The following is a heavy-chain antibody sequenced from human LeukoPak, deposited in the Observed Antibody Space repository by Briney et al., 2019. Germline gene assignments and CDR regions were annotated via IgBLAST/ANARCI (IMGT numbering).Heavy chain of an antibody. D-gene: IGHD4-17*01. Sequence: PGGSLRLACAASGFTFSSYWMSWVRQAPGKGLEWVAAISNSASTLYYADSVKGRFTISRDNAKTSLYLQMDSLRAEDTAIYYCARLPTDSHPGVDYWGQGTLVTVS. J-gene: IGHJ4*02. CDR3: ARLPTDSHPGVDY. V-gene: IGHV3-48*01. CDR1: GFTFSSYW. CDR2: ISNSASTL.